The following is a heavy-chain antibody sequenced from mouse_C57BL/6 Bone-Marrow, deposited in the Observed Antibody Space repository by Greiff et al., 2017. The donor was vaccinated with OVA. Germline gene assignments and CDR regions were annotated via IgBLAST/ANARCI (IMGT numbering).Heavy chain of an antibody. D-gene: IGHD2-5*01. J-gene: IGHJ3*01. V-gene: IGHV1-81*01. CDR2: IYPRSGNT. CDR3: AKGRDAYYSNYSAY. Sequence: QVQLKESGAELARPGASVKLSCKASGYTFTSYGISWVKQRPGQGLEWIGEIYPRSGNTYYNEKFKGKATLTADKSSSTAYMELRSLTSEDSAVYFCAKGRDAYYSNYSAYWGQGTLVTVSA. CDR1: GYTFTSYG.